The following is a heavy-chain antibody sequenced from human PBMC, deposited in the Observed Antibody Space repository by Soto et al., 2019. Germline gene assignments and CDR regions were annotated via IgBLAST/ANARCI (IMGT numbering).Heavy chain of an antibody. D-gene: IGHD3-3*01. V-gene: IGHV4-61*01. CDR1: GGSVSSGSYY. CDR2: IYYSGST. Sequence: PSETLSLTCTVSGGSVSSGSYYWSWIRQPPGKGLEWIGYIYYSGSTNYNPSLKSRVTISVDTSKNQFSLKLSSVTAADTAVYYCARRSRGYDFWSGYHDYWGQGTLVTVSS. J-gene: IGHJ4*02. CDR3: ARRSRGYDFWSGYHDY.